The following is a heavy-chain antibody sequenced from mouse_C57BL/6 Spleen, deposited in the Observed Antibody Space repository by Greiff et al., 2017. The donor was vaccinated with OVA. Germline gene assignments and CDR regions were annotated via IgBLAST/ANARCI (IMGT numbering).Heavy chain of an antibody. CDR2: ISSGGSYT. Sequence: EVKLMESGGDLVKPGGSLKLSCAASGFTFSSYGMSWVRQTPDKRLEWVATISSGGSYTYYPDSVKGRFTISRDNAKNTLYLQMSSLKSEDTAMYYCARQEGFYDGYYYFDYWGQGTTLTVSS. CDR3: ARQEGFYDGYYYFDY. V-gene: IGHV5-6*01. CDR1: GFTFSSYG. J-gene: IGHJ2*01. D-gene: IGHD2-3*01.